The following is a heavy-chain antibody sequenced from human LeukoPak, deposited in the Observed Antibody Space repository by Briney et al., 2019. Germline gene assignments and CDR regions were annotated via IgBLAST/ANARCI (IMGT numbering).Heavy chain of an antibody. J-gene: IGHJ4*02. CDR1: GGSISNYY. Sequence: SETLSLTCTVSGGSISNYYWSWIRQPPGKGLEYIAFIHYSGHTNYNPSLKSRVTISIDTSKNQFSLNLSSVTAADTAVYYCARLGKEVTYRAYYLDYWGQGTLVTVSS. V-gene: IGHV4-59*08. D-gene: IGHD1-26*01. CDR2: IHYSGHT. CDR3: ARLGKEVTYRAYYLDY.